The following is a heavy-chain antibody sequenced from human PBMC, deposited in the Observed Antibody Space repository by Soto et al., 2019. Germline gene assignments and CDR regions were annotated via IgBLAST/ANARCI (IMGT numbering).Heavy chain of an antibody. J-gene: IGHJ6*02. D-gene: IGHD3-3*01. V-gene: IGHV2-26*01. CDR3: ARILLMDYDFWSGYYHFEDYYYGMDV. CDR2: IFSNDEK. CDR1: GFSLSNARMG. Sequence: QVTLKESGPVLVKPTETLTLTCTVSGFSLSNARMGVSWIRQPPGKALEWLAHIFSNDEKSYSTSLKSRLTISKDTSKSQVVLTMTNMDPVDTATYYCARILLMDYDFWSGYYHFEDYYYGMDVWGQGTTVTVSS.